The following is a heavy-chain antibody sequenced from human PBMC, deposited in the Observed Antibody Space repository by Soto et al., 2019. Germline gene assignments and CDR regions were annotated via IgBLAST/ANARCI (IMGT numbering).Heavy chain of an antibody. CDR2: INHSGST. J-gene: IGHJ4*02. V-gene: IGHV4-34*01. Sequence: SETLSLTCAVYGGSFSGYYWSWIRQPPGKGLEWIGEINHSGSTNYNPSLKSRVTISVDTSKNQFSLKLSSVTAADTAVYYCARGVQLWQDFDYWGQGTLVTVSS. CDR1: GGSFSGYY. D-gene: IGHD5-18*01. CDR3: ARGVQLWQDFDY.